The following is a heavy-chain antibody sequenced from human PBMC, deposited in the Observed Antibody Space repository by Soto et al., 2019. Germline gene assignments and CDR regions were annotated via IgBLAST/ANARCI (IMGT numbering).Heavy chain of an antibody. CDR1: GYTFTSYA. CDR3: ARVGYSGYERWYYFDY. V-gene: IGHV1-3*01. J-gene: IGHJ4*02. Sequence: ASVKVSCKASGYTFTSYAMHWVRQAPGQRLEWMGWINAGNGNTKYSQKFQGRVTITRDTSASTAYMELSSLRSEDTAVYYCARVGYSGYERWYYFDYWGQGTLVTVSS. CDR2: INAGNGNT. D-gene: IGHD5-12*01.